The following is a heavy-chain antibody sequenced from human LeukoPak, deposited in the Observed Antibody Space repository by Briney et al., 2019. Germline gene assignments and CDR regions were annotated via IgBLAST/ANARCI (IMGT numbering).Heavy chain of an antibody. V-gene: IGHV4-31*03. CDR1: GGSISSGGYY. J-gene: IGHJ6*03. Sequence: SQTLSLTCTVSGGSISSGGYYWSWIRQHPGKGQEWIGYIYYSGSTYYNPSLKSRVAISVDTSKNQFSLKLSSVTAADTAVYYCARDVSPDYCSSTSCYLDYYMDVWGKGTTVTVSS. CDR2: IYYSGST. CDR3: ARDVSPDYCSSTSCYLDYYMDV. D-gene: IGHD2-2*01.